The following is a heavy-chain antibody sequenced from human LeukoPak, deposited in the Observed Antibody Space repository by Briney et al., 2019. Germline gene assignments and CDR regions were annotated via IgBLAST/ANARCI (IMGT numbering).Heavy chain of an antibody. V-gene: IGHV4-34*01. D-gene: IGHD4-23*01. CDR2: INHSGST. CDR1: GGSFSGYY. Sequence: SSETLSLTCAVYGGSFSGYYRSWIRQPPGKGLEWIGEINHSGSTNYNPSLKSRVTISVDTSKNQFSLKLRSVNAADTAVYYCARVNGRNYYFDYWGQGTLVTVSS. CDR3: ARVNGRNYYFDY. J-gene: IGHJ4*02.